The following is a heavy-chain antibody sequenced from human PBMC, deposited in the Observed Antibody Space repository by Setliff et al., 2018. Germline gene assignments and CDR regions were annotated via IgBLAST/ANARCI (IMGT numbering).Heavy chain of an antibody. V-gene: IGHV1-18*01. Sequence: ASVKVSCKVPIDSDISYGISWLRQAPGQGPEWMGWISVYNGDTSYAQKFQGRVTITRDTSASTAYMGLSSLRSEDTAVYYCARDKGYDSSGYYFYYYYYMDVWGKGTTVTVSS. CDR1: IDSDISYG. CDR2: ISVYNGDT. D-gene: IGHD3-22*01. J-gene: IGHJ6*03. CDR3: ARDKGYDSSGYYFYYYYYMDV.